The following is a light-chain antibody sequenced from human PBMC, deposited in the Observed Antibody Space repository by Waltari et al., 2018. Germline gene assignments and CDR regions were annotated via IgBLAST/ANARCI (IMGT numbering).Light chain of an antibody. CDR3: QQYDDFPPYT. J-gene: IGKJ2*01. Sequence: DIQMTQSPSSLSASVGDRVTISCQASRDINILLNWYQQKPGKAPKLLIYDASNLEIGVPSRFSGRGSGTHFTFTISSLQPEDVATYYCQQYDDFPPYTFGQGTKVEIK. CDR2: DAS. CDR1: RDINIL. V-gene: IGKV1-33*01.